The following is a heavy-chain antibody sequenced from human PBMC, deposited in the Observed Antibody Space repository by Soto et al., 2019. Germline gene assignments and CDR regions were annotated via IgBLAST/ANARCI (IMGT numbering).Heavy chain of an antibody. CDR1: GFTFSNYA. V-gene: IGHV3-23*01. J-gene: IGHJ4*02. D-gene: IGHD2-15*01. CDR2: FSSGGGGT. Sequence: GGSLRLSCTASGFTFSNYAMSWVRQAPGKGLEWVSTFSSGGGGTYYADSVKGRFTISRDNSKNTLSLQMNSLRAEDTAVYYCTKANRYCSGANCFTFDYWGQGTLVTVSS. CDR3: TKANRYCSGANCFTFDY.